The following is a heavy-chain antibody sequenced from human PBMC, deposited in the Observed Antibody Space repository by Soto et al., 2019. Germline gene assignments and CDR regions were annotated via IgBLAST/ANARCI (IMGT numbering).Heavy chain of an antibody. D-gene: IGHD3-22*01. CDR3: ARVRSSGDSLGY. CDR2: IYYSGST. J-gene: IGHJ4*02. Sequence: VQLQESGPGLVKPSETLSLTCTVSGGSVSSGSYYWSWIRQPPGKGLEWIGYIYYSGSTNYNPSLKSRVTISVDTSKNQFSLKLSSVPAADTAVYYCARVRSSGDSLGYWGQGTLVTVSS. V-gene: IGHV4-61*01. CDR1: GGSVSSGSYY.